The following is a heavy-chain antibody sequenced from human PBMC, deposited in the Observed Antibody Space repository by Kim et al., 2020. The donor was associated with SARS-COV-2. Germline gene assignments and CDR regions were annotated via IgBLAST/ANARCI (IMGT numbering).Heavy chain of an antibody. J-gene: IGHJ6*02. V-gene: IGHV3-33*01. CDR1: GFTFSSYG. Sequence: GGSLRLSCAASGFTFSSYGMSWVRQAPGKGLEWVAVICDDGSNKYYADSVKGRFTISRDNSKNTLYLQMNSLRAEDTAVYYCARERYDYDILAGDYVEYCDYGRDVRGQGTTVTVSS. CDR3: ARERYDYDILAGDYVEYCDYGRDV. D-gene: IGHD3-9*01. CDR2: ICDDGSNK.